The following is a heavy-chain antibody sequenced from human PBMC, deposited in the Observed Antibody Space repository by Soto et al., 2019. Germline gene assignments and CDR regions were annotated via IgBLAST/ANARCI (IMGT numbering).Heavy chain of an antibody. CDR3: AREDIVVATISAFDI. J-gene: IGHJ3*02. Sequence: QVQLVESGGGVVQPGRSLRLSCAASGFTFSSYGMHWVRQAPGKGLEWVAVIWYDGSNKYYADSVKGRFTISRDNYKNTLYLQMNSLRAEDTAVYYCAREDIVVATISAFDIWGQGTMVTVSS. V-gene: IGHV3-33*01. D-gene: IGHD5-12*01. CDR1: GFTFSSYG. CDR2: IWYDGSNK.